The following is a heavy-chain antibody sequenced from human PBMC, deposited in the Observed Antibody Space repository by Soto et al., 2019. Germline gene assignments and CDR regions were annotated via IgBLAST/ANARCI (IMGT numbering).Heavy chain of an antibody. J-gene: IGHJ3*02. CDR1: GFTFSDHY. CDR3: AREAPLLWFGELLPTAFDI. CDR2: ARNKANSYTT. D-gene: IGHD3-10*01. V-gene: IGHV3-72*01. Sequence: PGGSLRLSCAGSGFTFSDHYMDWVRQAPGKGLEWVGRARNKANSYTTEYAASVKGRFTISRDDSKNSLYLQMNSLKTEDTAVYYCAREAPLLWFGELLPTAFDIWGQGTMVTVSS.